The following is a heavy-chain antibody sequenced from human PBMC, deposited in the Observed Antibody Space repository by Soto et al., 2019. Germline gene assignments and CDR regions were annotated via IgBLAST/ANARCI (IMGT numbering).Heavy chain of an antibody. CDR2: ISSSSSYI. D-gene: IGHD6-13*01. CDR1: GFTFSSYS. Sequence: GGSLRLSCAASGFTFSSYSMNWVRLAPGKGLEWVSSISSSSSYIYYADSVKGRFTISRDNAKNSLYLQMNSLRAEDTAVYYCARVIAAATSDAFDIWGQGTRVTVS. J-gene: IGHJ3*02. V-gene: IGHV3-21*01. CDR3: ARVIAAATSDAFDI.